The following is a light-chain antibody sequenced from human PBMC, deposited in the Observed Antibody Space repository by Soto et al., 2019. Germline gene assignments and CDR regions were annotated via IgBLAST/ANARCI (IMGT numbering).Light chain of an antibody. CDR2: GAT. V-gene: IGKV3-20*01. CDR3: QVYGRPSLLT. CDR1: QSVDSNY. J-gene: IGKJ3*01. Sequence: IVLTQSPGTVSLSPGERATLSCRASQSVDSNYLAWYQQRHGQAPRLLVYGATTRAAGVPDRFSGSGSGADFTLTISGLEPEDFAVHICQVYGRPSLLTFGPGTKVDF.